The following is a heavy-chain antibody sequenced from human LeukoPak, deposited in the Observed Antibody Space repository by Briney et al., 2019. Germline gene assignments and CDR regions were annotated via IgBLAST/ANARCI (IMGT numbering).Heavy chain of an antibody. Sequence: SETLSLTCSASGVTINNYYGNWIRQTPGEGLEWLGYIYYTGTTNYNPSLKSRVTMSIDTSKNRFSLKLRSVTAADTAVYYCARYNTVNRGFTAVDFWGQGTLVTVSS. V-gene: IGHV4-59*01. D-gene: IGHD3-10*01. CDR2: IYYTGTT. J-gene: IGHJ4*02. CDR3: ARYNTVNRGFTAVDF. CDR1: GVTINNYY.